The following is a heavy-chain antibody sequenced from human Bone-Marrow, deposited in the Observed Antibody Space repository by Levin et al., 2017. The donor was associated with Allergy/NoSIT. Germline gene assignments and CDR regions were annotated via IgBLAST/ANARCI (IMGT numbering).Heavy chain of an antibody. D-gene: IGHD3-10*01. J-gene: IGHJ4*02. CDR1: GFTFSSYG. V-gene: IGHV3-33*01. Sequence: GGSLRLSCAASGFTFSSYGMHWVRQAPGKGLEWVAVIWYDGSNKYYADSVKGRFTISRDNSKNTLYLQMNSLRAEDTAVYYCARDTRYGSGSYYKRAFDYWGQGTLVTVSS. CDR3: ARDTRYGSGSYYKRAFDY. CDR2: IWYDGSNK.